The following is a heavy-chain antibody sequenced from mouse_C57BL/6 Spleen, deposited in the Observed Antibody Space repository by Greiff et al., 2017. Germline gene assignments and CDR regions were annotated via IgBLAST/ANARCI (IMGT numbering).Heavy chain of an antibody. D-gene: IGHD1-1*01. J-gene: IGHJ2*01. CDR2: IYPGDGDT. CDR3: ARRYYGSSYDFDY. Sequence: LQESGAELVKPGASVKISCKASGYAFSSYWTNWVKQRPGTGLEWIGQIYPGDGDTNYNGKFKGKATLTADKSSSTAYMQLSSLTSEDSAVYFGARRYYGSSYDFDYWGQGTTLTVSS. CDR1: GYAFSSYW. V-gene: IGHV1-80*01.